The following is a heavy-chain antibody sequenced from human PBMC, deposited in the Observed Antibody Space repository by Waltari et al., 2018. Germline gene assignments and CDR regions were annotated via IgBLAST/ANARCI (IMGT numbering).Heavy chain of an antibody. CDR1: GGSISSYY. D-gene: IGHD6-13*01. V-gene: IGHV4-59*08. CDR3: ARGHPSPLVPPDY. J-gene: IGHJ4*02. CDR2: IYYSGST. Sequence: QVQLQESRPGLVKPSEILSLPCTVSGGSISSYYWSWIRQPPGKGLEWIGYIYYSGSTNYNPSLKSRVTISVDTSKNQFSLKLSSVTAADTAVYYCARGHPSPLVPPDYWGQGTLVTVSS.